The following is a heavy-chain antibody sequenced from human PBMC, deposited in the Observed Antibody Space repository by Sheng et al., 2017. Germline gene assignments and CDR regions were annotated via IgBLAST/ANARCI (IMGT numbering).Heavy chain of an antibody. J-gene: IGHJ4*02. CDR2: INNKNGV. V-gene: IGHV3-48*01. D-gene: IGHD6-19*01. CDR1: GFIFSAYS. CDR3: VRDLNARGWHFDS. Sequence: EVQLVESGGDLVQPGDSLRLSCAASGFIFSAYSMNWVRQAPGKGLEWLSYINNKNGVYYADSVKGRFTISRDDATNSLYLQMNSLRAEDTAVYYCVRDLNARGWHFDSWGQGALVAVSS.